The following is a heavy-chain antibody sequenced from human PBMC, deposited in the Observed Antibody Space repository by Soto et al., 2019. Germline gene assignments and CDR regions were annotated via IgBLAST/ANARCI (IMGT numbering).Heavy chain of an antibody. D-gene: IGHD3-10*01. CDR1: GFSLSNARMG. CDR3: ARSYGSGSYYNEYNWFDP. CDR2: IFSNDEK. V-gene: IGHV2-26*01. J-gene: IGHJ5*02. Sequence: QVTLKESGPVLVKPTETLTLTCTVSGFSLSNARMGVSWIRQPPGKALEWLAHIFSNDEKSYSTSLKSRLTISKDTSKSQVVLTMTNMDPVDTATYYCARSYGSGSYYNEYNWFDPWGQGTLVTVSS.